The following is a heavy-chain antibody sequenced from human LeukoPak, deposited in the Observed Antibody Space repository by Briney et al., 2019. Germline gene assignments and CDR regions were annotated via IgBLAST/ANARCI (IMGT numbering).Heavy chain of an antibody. D-gene: IGHD1-26*01. CDR2: ISADGGNT. CDR3: ARVMSSGDYYTDYFDY. J-gene: IGHJ4*02. V-gene: IGHV3-23*01. Sequence: GGSLRLSCAASGFTFSTYSMSWVRQAPGRGLDWVSAISADGGNTYYADSVKGRFTISRDNSKNTLYLQMNSQRVEDTAVYYCARVMSSGDYYTDYFDYWGQGTLVTVSS. CDR1: GFTFSTYS.